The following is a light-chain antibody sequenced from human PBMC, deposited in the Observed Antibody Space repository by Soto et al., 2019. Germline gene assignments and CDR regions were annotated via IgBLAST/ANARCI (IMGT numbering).Light chain of an antibody. J-gene: IGLJ1*01. CDR2: EVN. CDR3: CSFTSSNTHV. Sequence: QSALTQPASVSGSPGQSITISCTGTSSDVGNYNLVSWYQQHPGKVPKLILFEVNKRPSGVSGRFSGSKSGNTASLTISGLQAEDEADYYCCSFTSSNTHVFGTGTQLTVL. CDR1: SSDVGNYNL. V-gene: IGLV2-23*02.